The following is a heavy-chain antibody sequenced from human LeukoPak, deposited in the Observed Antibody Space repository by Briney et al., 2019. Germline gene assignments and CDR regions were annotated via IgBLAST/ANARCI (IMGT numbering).Heavy chain of an antibody. Sequence: GASVKVSCKASGYTFTSYYMHWVRQAPGQGLEWMGWINPNSGGTNYAQKFQGRVTMTRDTSISTAYMELSRLRSDDTAVYYCARDLRSSGYYGSGRHYFDYWGQGTLVTVSS. CDR3: ARDLRSSGYYGSGRHYFDY. CDR1: GYTFTSYY. J-gene: IGHJ4*02. V-gene: IGHV1-2*02. D-gene: IGHD3-10*01. CDR2: INPNSGGT.